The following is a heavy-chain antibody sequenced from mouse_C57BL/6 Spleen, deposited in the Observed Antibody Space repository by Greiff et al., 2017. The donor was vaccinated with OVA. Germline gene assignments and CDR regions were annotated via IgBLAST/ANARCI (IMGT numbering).Heavy chain of an antibody. Sequence: VQLQQPGAELVKPGASVKMSCKASGYTFTSYWITWVKQRPGQGLAWIGDIYPGSGSTNYNEKFKSKATLTVDTSSSTAYMQLSSLTSEDSAVYYCARGGGSSLYFDYWGQGTTLTVSS. CDR2: IYPGSGST. CDR1: GYTFTSYW. CDR3: ARGGGSSLYFDY. J-gene: IGHJ2*01. D-gene: IGHD1-1*01. V-gene: IGHV1-55*01.